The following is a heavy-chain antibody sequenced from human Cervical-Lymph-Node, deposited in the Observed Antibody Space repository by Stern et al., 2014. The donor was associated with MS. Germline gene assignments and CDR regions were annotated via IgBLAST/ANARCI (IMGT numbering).Heavy chain of an antibody. D-gene: IGHD1-26*01. CDR3: AHPFSGRRYYYYGMDV. J-gene: IGHJ6*02. V-gene: IGHV2-5*02. CDR1: GFSFDTSGVG. Sequence: QVTLRESGPTLVKPTQTLTLTCTFSGFSFDTSGVGVGWVRQPPGKALEWLVLIYWDDEKRYSPSLKSRLTVTKDTSKNQVVLTLTNMDPVDTATYYCAHPFSGRRYYYYGMDVWGQGTTVTVSS. CDR2: IYWDDEK.